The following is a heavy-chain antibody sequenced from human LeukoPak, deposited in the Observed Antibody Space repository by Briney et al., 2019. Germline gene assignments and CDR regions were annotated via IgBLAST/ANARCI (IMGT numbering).Heavy chain of an antibody. J-gene: IGHJ4*02. D-gene: IGHD3-9*01. Sequence: GGSLRLSCAASGFTFSSYAMSWVRQAPGKGLEWVSVINFSGGSTYYADSVKGRFTISRDNSKNTLSPQMNSLRAEDTAIYYCAKDVTTGYFYFDYWGQGTLVTVSS. V-gene: IGHV3-23*01. CDR3: AKDVTTGYFYFDY. CDR2: INFSGGST. CDR1: GFTFSSYA.